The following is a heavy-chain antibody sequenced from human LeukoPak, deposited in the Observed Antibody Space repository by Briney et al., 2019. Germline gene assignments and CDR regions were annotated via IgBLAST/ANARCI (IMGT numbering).Heavy chain of an antibody. V-gene: IGHV5-51*01. D-gene: IGHD1-26*01. CDR1: GYRFTSHW. CDR2: IYSGDCDT. Sequence: GGSLKTPRKGSGYRFTSHWTGLVRQMSGKGLEWMGIIYSGDCDTRQSPSFQGRGTITAQQTISTTYLQWSSLKAADTTTYYCAGHQNIVGATQDAFDIWGQGTMVTVSS. J-gene: IGHJ3*02. CDR3: AGHQNIVGATQDAFDI.